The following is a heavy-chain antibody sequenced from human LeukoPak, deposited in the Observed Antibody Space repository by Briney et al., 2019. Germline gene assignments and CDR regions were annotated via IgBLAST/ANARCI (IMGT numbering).Heavy chain of an antibody. CDR2: IYYSGNT. CDR3: ARVVGYYYGSGSYYTSYYYYYYMDV. V-gene: IGHV4-39*07. Sequence: PSETLSLTCTVSGGSITTTTYYWGWIRQPPGKGLEWIGSIYYSGNTYYNPSLKSRVTISLDTSKNQFSLKLSSVTAADTAVYYCARVVGYYYGSGSYYTSYYYYYYMDVWGKGTTVTVSS. D-gene: IGHD3-10*01. J-gene: IGHJ6*03. CDR1: GGSITTTTYY.